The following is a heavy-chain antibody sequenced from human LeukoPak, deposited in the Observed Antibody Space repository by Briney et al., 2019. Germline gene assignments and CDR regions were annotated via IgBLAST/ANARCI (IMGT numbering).Heavy chain of an antibody. D-gene: IGHD4-23*01. CDR1: GGSISSRSEY. CDR2: HDSSSNT. Sequence: PSETLSLTCTVSGGSISSRSEYWGWLRQTPGKGLEWIRNHDSSSNTYYNPSIKSRFTISVGTSKNQFSLNLRSVTAADTAIYFCSRSHDYGGLYFYYYMDVWGKGTTVTVPS. CDR3: SRSHDYGGLYFYYYMDV. J-gene: IGHJ6*03. V-gene: IGHV4-39*01.